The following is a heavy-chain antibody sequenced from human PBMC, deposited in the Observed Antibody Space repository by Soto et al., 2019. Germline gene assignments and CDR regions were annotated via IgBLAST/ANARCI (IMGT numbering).Heavy chain of an antibody. D-gene: IGHD6-19*01. CDR1: GDSLRGQS. V-gene: IGHV4-34*01. Sequence: SETLSLTCAVVGDSLRGQSWNWIRQSPGKGLEWIGEIDQSGGTNYNPSLKSRAIISDDTSKNQLSLTLTSVTAEETAVYYCAREDSYGWSGESLDVWGQGTTVTVSS. CDR3: AREDSYGWSGESLDV. CDR2: IDQSGGT. J-gene: IGHJ6*02.